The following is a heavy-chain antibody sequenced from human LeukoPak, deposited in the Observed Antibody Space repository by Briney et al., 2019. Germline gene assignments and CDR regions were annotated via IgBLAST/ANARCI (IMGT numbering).Heavy chain of an antibody. D-gene: IGHD2-2*01. V-gene: IGHV4-30-4*01. CDR1: GGSISSGDYY. CDR2: IYYSGST. CDR3: ARVVPAAPYYYGMDV. Sequence: PSQTLSLTCTVSGGSISSGDYYWSWIRQPPGKGLEWIGYIYYSGSTYYNPSLKSRVTISVDTSKNQFSLKLSPVTAADTAVYYCARVVPAAPYYYGMDVWGQGTTVTVSS. J-gene: IGHJ6*02.